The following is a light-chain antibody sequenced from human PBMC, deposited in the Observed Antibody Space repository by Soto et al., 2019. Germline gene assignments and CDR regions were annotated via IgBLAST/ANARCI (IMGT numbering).Light chain of an antibody. CDR1: HSVSSY. Sequence: EKVITHTPVNLSVSPGERVTLSSSARHSVSSYLAWYQQKPGQAPSLLIYGAFTRATGIPARFSGTGSGTEFTLTISSLQSEDFALYYCQQYNDWPLTFGQGTKVDIK. CDR3: QQYNDWPLT. CDR2: GAF. V-gene: IGKV3-15*01. J-gene: IGKJ1*01.